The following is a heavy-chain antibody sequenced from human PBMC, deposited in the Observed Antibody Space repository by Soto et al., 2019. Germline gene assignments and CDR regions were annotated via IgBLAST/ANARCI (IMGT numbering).Heavy chain of an antibody. Sequence: ASVKVSCKASGYTFTSYAMHWVRHAPGQRLEWMGWINAGNGNTKYSQKFQGRVTITRDTSASTAYMELSSLRSEDTAVYYCARVVVYSSSWYWFDPWGQGTLVTSPQ. CDR3: ARVVVYSSSWYWFDP. V-gene: IGHV1-3*01. CDR2: INAGNGNT. D-gene: IGHD6-13*01. CDR1: GYTFTSYA. J-gene: IGHJ5*02.